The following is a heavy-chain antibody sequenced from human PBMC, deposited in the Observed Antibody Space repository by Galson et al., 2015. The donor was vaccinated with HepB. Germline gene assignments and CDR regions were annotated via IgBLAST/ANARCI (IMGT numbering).Heavy chain of an antibody. CDR2: IVWNSRSK. J-gene: IGHJ2*01. CDR3: AKDTAEAFGYFDL. Sequence: SLRLSCAASGFTFDDYAMHWVRQPPGKGLEWVSGIVWNSRSKDYADSVKGRFTISRDNAKNSLYLQMNSLRDEDTAFYYCAKDTAEAFGYFDLWGRGTLVTVSS. CDR1: GFTFDDYA. V-gene: IGHV3-9*01. D-gene: IGHD2-15*01.